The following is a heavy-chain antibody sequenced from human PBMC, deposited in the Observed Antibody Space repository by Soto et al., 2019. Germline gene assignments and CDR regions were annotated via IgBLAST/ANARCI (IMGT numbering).Heavy chain of an antibody. J-gene: IGHJ3*02. CDR1: GGSISSGGYY. CDR3: ATFYYDYIWGSYRSQTDAFDI. D-gene: IGHD3-16*02. CDR2: IYYSGST. V-gene: IGHV4-31*03. Sequence: QVQLQESGPGLVKPSQTLSLTCTVSGGSISSGGYYWSWIRQHPGKGLEWIGYIYYSGSTYYNPALKSRVTISVDTTKNLFSRKRGSVTAADTAVYYCATFYYDYIWGSYRSQTDAFDIWGQGTMVTVSS.